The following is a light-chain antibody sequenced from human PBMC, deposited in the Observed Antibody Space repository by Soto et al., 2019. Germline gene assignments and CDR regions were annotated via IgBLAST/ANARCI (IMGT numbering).Light chain of an antibody. Sequence: ELVLTQSPATLSLSPGESATLSCRASQSVAGYLAWYQQKPGQGPRLLIYDSSTRATGTPARFRGSGSGTDCTLTISSLEPEDFAIYSCQHRSNLRMYTCGQGTKLEIK. J-gene: IGKJ2*01. CDR2: DSS. CDR1: QSVAGY. V-gene: IGKV3-11*01. CDR3: QHRSNLRMYT.